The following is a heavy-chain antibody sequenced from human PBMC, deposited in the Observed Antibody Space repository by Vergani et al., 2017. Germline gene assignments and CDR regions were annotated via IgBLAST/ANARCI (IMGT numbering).Heavy chain of an antibody. CDR1: GFTFSSHG. D-gene: IGHD2-15*01. V-gene: IGHV3-33*01. CDR3: ARDLAYCHEGSCAL. CDR2: IWYDGSNK. Sequence: QVQLVESEGGVVQPGRSLTLSCVASGFTFSSHGMHWVRQAPGKGLEWVAVIWYDGSNKYYADSVKGRFNVSRDNSNDALYLQMNSLRTDDTAVYYCARDLAYCHEGSCALWGQGSVVTVSS. J-gene: IGHJ4*02.